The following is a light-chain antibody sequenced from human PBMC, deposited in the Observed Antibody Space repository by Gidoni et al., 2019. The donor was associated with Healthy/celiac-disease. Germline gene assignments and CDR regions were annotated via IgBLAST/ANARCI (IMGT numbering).Light chain of an antibody. V-gene: IGKV3-20*01. J-gene: IGKJ4*01. CDR2: CAS. CDR1: QSVSSSY. Sequence: EIVLTQSPGTLSLSPGERATLSCRASQSVSSSYLAWYQQKPGQAPRLLIYCASSRATGIPDRFSGSGSGTDFTLTISRLEPEDFAVYYCQQDDTFXGXTKVEIK. CDR3: QQDDT.